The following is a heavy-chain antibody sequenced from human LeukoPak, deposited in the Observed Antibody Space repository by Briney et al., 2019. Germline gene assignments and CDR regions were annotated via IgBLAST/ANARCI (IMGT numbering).Heavy chain of an antibody. D-gene: IGHD6-13*01. CDR3: ARLAGIAAAGTLSYFDY. CDR1: GFTFNTYA. V-gene: IGHV3-30*04. J-gene: IGHJ4*02. Sequence: PGGSLRLSCAASGFTFNTYAMHWVRQAPGKGLEWVAVISFDGRNKYYTDSVEGRFTISRGNSKNTLYLQMNSLRAEDTAVYYCARLAGIAAAGTLSYFDYWGQGTLVTVSS. CDR2: ISFDGRNK.